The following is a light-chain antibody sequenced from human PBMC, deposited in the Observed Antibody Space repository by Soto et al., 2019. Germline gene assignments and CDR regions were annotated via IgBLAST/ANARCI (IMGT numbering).Light chain of an antibody. J-gene: IGKJ4*01. CDR1: QSVNNF. V-gene: IGKV3-20*01. CDR2: DAS. CDR3: QQYGSSPPLS. Sequence: EVVLTQSPATLSLSPGDRATLSCRASQSVNNFLAWYQQKPGQTPRLLIYDASKRATGIPGRFSGSGSGTDFTLTISRLEPEDFAVYHCQQYGSSPPLSFGGGTKVEIK.